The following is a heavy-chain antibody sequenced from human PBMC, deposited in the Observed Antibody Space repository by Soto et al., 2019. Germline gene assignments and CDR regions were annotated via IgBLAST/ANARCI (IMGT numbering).Heavy chain of an antibody. CDR3: AKQPVLRFLEWLLYFDY. J-gene: IGHJ4*02. D-gene: IGHD3-3*01. CDR2: IYSGGST. V-gene: IGHV3-53*01. CDR1: GFTVSSNY. Sequence: EVQLVESGGGLIQPGGSLRLSCAASGFTVSSNYMSWVRQAPGKGLEWVSVIYSGGSTYYADSVKGRFTISRDNSKNTLYLQMNSLRAEDTAVYYCAKQPVLRFLEWLLYFDYWGQGTLVTVSS.